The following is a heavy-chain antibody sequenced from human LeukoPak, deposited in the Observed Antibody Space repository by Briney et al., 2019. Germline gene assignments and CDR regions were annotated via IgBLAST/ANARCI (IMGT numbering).Heavy chain of an antibody. CDR3: ARDLEYLYPGGAFDI. Sequence: ASVEVSCKASGYTFTGYYIRWVRQAPGQGLEWMGWINPNSGGTNYAQKFQGRVTMTRDTSISTAYMELSRLRSDDTAVYYCARDLEYLYPGGAFDIWGQGTMVTVSS. CDR1: GYTFTGYY. CDR2: INPNSGGT. D-gene: IGHD3-16*01. V-gene: IGHV1-2*02. J-gene: IGHJ3*02.